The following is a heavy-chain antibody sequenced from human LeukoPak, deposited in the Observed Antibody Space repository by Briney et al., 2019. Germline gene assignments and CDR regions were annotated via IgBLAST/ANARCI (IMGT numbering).Heavy chain of an antibody. V-gene: IGHV1-69*04. J-gene: IGHJ4*02. CDR3: AREGYDQLQPFDY. D-gene: IGHD2-2*01. CDR1: GGTFSSYA. CDR2: IIPILGIA. Sequence: GSSVKVSCKASGGTFSSYAISWVRQAPGQGLEWMGRIIPILGIANYAQKLQGRVTITADKSTSTAYMELSSLRSEDTAVYYCAREGYDQLQPFDYWGQGTLVTVSS.